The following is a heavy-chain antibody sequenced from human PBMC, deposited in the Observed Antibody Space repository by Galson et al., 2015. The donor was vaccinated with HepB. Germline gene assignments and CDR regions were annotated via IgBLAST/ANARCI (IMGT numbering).Heavy chain of an antibody. D-gene: IGHD2-8*01. CDR3: AGTSGSRVTLFDP. CDR1: GGTFSSYA. CDR2: IIPIFGTA. V-gene: IGHV1-69*01. Sequence: VSCKASGGTFSSYAISWVRQAPGQGLEWMGGIIPIFGTANYAQKFQGRVTITADESTSTAYMELSSLRSEDTAVYYCAGTSGSRVTLFDPWGQGTLVTVSS. J-gene: IGHJ5*02.